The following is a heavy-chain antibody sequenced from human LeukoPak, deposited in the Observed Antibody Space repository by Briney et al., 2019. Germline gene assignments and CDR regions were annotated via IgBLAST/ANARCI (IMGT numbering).Heavy chain of an antibody. Sequence: ASVKVSCKASGYTFTGYYIHWVRQAPGQGLEWMGWINPNSGGTNYAQKFQGRVTMTRDASINTAYMELNSLRSDDTAVYYCARDARGYYGSGNYFITLYWGQGTLVTVSS. CDR2: INPNSGGT. CDR3: ARDARGYYGSGNYFITLY. CDR1: GYTFTGYY. D-gene: IGHD3-10*01. V-gene: IGHV1-2*02. J-gene: IGHJ4*02.